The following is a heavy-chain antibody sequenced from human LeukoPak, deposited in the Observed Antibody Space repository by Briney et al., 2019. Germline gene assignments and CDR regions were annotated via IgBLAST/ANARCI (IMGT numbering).Heavy chain of an antibody. CDR3: ARHPARYYYDSSGYYSGSGYMDV. CDR1: GFTFSSYS. J-gene: IGHJ6*03. V-gene: IGHV3-21*01. Sequence: PGGSLRLSCAASGFTFSSYSMNWVRQAPGKGLEWVSSISSSSSYIYYADSVKGRFTISRDNAKNSLYLQMNSLRAEDTAVYYCARHPARYYYDSSGYYSGSGYMDVWSKGTTVTISS. D-gene: IGHD3-22*01. CDR2: ISSSSSYI.